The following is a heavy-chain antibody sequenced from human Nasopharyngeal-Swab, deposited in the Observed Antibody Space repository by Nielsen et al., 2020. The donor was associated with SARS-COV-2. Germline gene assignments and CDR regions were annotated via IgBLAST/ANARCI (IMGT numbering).Heavy chain of an antibody. CDR2: IFSGGST. Sequence: GGSLRLSREASGFTVSSNYMSWVRQAPGKGLEWVSVIFSGGSTFYADSVKGRFTISRDTSKNTLYLQMFSLRAEDTAVYYCARDFLGGDSTNWGQGTLVTVSS. D-gene: IGHD4-17*01. CDR1: GFTVSSNY. CDR3: ARDFLGGDSTN. V-gene: IGHV3-53*01. J-gene: IGHJ1*01.